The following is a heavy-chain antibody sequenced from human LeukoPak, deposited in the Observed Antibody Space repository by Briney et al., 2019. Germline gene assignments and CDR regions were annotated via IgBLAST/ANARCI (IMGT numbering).Heavy chain of an antibody. CDR2: ISGSGGST. CDR1: GFTFSSYA. CDR3: AKDRWFGELLSHSYYYYGTDV. V-gene: IGHV3-23*01. J-gene: IGHJ6*02. D-gene: IGHD3-10*01. Sequence: GGSLRLSCAASGFTFSSYAMSWVRQAPGKGLEWVSAISGSGGSTYYADSVKGRFTISRDNSKNTLYLQMNSLRAEDTAVYYCAKDRWFGELLSHSYYYYGTDVWGQGTTVTVSS.